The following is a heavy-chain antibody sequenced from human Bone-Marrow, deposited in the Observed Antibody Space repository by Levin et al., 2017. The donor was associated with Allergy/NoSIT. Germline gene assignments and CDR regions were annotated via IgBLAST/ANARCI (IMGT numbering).Heavy chain of an antibody. J-gene: IGHJ5*02. CDR1: GFMFGDYA. D-gene: IGHD1-7*01. V-gene: IGHV3-49*04. CDR2: IRGKTYDGTT. Sequence: GGSLRLSCRGSGFMFGDYAINWVRQAPGKGLEWLGFIRGKTYDGTTDYAASVKGRFTISRDNSKSIVYLQMNSLKIEDTAVYFCTREAITGTSWFDPWGQGTLVTVSS. CDR3: TREAITGTSWFDP.